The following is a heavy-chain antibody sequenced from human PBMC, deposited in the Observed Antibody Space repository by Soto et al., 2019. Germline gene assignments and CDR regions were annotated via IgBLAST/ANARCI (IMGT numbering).Heavy chain of an antibody. CDR3: AGPPELTRIYYYYGMDV. J-gene: IGHJ6*02. D-gene: IGHD1-7*01. CDR2: IIPIFGTA. V-gene: IGHV1-69*13. Sequence: SVKVSCKTSGGTFSRYAISWVRQAPGQGLEWMGGIIPIFGTANYAQKFQGRVTITADESASTAYMELSSLRSEDTAVYYCAGPPELTRIYYYYGMDVWGQGTTVTVSS. CDR1: GGTFSRYA.